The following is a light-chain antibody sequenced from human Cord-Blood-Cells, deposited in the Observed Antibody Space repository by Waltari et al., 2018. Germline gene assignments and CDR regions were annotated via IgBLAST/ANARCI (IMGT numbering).Light chain of an antibody. CDR1: QSVSSY. Sequence: EIVLTQSPATLSLSPGARATLSCRASQSVSSYLAWYQQKPSQAPRLLIYDASNRATGIPARFSGSGSGTDFTLTISSLEPEDFAVYYCQQRSNWPRSFGQGTKLEIK. CDR2: DAS. V-gene: IGKV3-11*01. J-gene: IGKJ2*03. CDR3: QQRSNWPRS.